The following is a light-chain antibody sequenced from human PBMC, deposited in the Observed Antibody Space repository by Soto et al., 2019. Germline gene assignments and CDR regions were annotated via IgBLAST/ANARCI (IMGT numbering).Light chain of an antibody. V-gene: IGKV3-11*01. CDR2: DAS. CDR1: QSVSSY. Sequence: EIVLTQSPATLSVSPGEGATLSCRASQSVSSYLAWYQQKPGQAPRLLIYDASNRATGIPARFSGSGSGTDFTLTISSLEPEDFAVYYCQQRSNWPPLTFGGGTKVDI. CDR3: QQRSNWPPLT. J-gene: IGKJ4*01.